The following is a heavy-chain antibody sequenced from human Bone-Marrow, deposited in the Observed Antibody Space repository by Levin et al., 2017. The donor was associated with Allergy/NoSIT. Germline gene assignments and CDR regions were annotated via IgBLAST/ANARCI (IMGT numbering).Heavy chain of an antibody. D-gene: IGHD1-26*01. Sequence: GASVKVSCKASGGTFSSDPISWVRQAPGQGLEWMGRIIPILGVPQYAQNFQGRVTITTDRSTSTDYLELSSLRSEDTAVYYCARESGSYSDRVYFFEHWGQGTLVNVSS. CDR1: GGTFSSDP. CDR2: IIPILGVP. J-gene: IGHJ4*02. V-gene: IGHV1-69*04. CDR3: ARESGSYSDRVYFFEH.